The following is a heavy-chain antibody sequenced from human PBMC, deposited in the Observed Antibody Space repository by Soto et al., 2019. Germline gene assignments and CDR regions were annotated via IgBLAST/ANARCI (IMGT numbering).Heavy chain of an antibody. D-gene: IGHD4-17*01. V-gene: IGHV2-5*02. CDR2: IYWDDDK. Sequence: GLDLEWLALIYWDDDKRYSPSLKSRLTITKDTSKNQVVLTMTNMDPVDTATYYCAHSPTVTTGEWFDPWGQGTLVTVSS. CDR3: AHSPTVTTGEWFDP. J-gene: IGHJ5*02.